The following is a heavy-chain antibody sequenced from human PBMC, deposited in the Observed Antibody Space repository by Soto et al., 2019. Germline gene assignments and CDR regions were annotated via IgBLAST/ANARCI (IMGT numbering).Heavy chain of an antibody. D-gene: IGHD2-15*01. J-gene: IGHJ4*02. CDR1: GGSISSGDYY. CDR2: IYYSGST. Sequence: PSETLSLTCTVSGGSISSGDYYWSWIRQPPGKGLEWIGYIYYSGSTYYNPSLKSRVTITVDTSKNQFSLKLSSVTAEDTAVYYCARNGYCSGTNCYQTLPFDYWGQGTLVTVSS. CDR3: ARNGYCSGTNCYQTLPFDY. V-gene: IGHV4-30-4*02.